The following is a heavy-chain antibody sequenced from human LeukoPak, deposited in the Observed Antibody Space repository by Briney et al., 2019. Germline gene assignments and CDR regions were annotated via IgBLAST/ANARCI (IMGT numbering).Heavy chain of an antibody. CDR2: IKQDGSEK. CDR1: GFTFSSYW. CDR3: ARSLTYYDSWSGYYAYYFDY. V-gene: IGHV3-7*01. J-gene: IGHJ4*02. Sequence: PGGSLRLSCAASGFTFSSYWMSWVRQAPGKGLEWVANIKQDGSEKYYVDSVKGRFTISRDNAKNSLYLQMNSLRAEDTAVYYCARSLTYYDSWSGYYAYYFDYWGQGTLVTVSS. D-gene: IGHD3-3*01.